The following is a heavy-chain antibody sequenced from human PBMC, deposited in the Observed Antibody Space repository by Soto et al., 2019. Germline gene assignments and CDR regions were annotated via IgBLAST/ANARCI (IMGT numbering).Heavy chain of an antibody. D-gene: IGHD2-8*01. CDR1: GFSFSSYA. V-gene: IGHV3-23*01. J-gene: IGHJ4*02. CDR3: ASRSATVLSLTY. CDR2: ISGSFGSK. Sequence: GGSLRLSCVASGFSFSSYAMNWVRQAPGKGLEWVSTISGSFGSKYYADSVQGRFTVSRDNSKNTLYPQMNSLRAEDTAVYYCASRSATVLSLTYWGPGTQVTVSS.